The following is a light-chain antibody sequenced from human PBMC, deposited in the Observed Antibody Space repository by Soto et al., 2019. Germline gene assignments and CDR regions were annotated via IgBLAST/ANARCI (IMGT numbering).Light chain of an antibody. Sequence: GDRVTITCRASQSISNYLNWYQHKPGKAPNLLIYAASTLHSGVPSRFSGSGSGTHFTLTISSLQPEDFATYYCQQTYSSPETFAQGTKVEI. CDR3: QQTYSSPET. CDR1: QSISNY. J-gene: IGKJ1*01. CDR2: AAS. V-gene: IGKV1-39*01.